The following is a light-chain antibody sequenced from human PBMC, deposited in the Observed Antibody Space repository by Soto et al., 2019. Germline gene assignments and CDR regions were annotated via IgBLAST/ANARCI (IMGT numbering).Light chain of an antibody. CDR3: SSYTSTSTPVV. J-gene: IGLJ2*01. CDR1: SSDIGGYTF. Sequence: QSALTQPASVSGSPGQSITISCTGTSSDIGGYTFVSWYQQNPGKAPKLIIYEVGNRPSGVSNRFSGSKSGNTASLTISGLQAEDEADYYCSSYTSTSTPVVFGGGTKLTVL. V-gene: IGLV2-14*01. CDR2: EVG.